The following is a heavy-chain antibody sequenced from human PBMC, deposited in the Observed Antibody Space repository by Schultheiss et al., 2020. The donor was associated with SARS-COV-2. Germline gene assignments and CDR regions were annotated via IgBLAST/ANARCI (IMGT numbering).Heavy chain of an antibody. D-gene: IGHD6-13*01. CDR2: ISYDGSNK. CDR3: ARSDSSSWYHGAFDI. CDR1: GFTFSSYA. V-gene: IGHV3-30*04. Sequence: GGSLRLSCAASGFTFSSYAMHWVRQAPGKGLEWVAVISYDGSNKYYADSVKGRFTISRDNSKNTLYLQMNSLRAEDTAVYYCARSDSSSWYHGAFDIWGQGTMVTVSS. J-gene: IGHJ3*02.